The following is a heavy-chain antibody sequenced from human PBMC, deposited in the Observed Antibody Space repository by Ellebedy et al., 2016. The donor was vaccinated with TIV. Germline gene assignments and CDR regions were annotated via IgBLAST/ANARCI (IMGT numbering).Heavy chain of an antibody. J-gene: IGHJ4*02. CDR1: GYTLPSYY. Sequence: AASVKVSCKASGYTLPSYYMHLVRQAPGQGLEWMGIINPSGGSTSYAQKFQGRVTMTKDTSTSTVYMELSSLRSEEPAVYYCAGDRAFAYYDSSGYHFDYWGQGTLVTVSS. CDR3: AGDRAFAYYDSSGYHFDY. V-gene: IGHV1-46*01. D-gene: IGHD3-22*01. CDR2: INPSGGST.